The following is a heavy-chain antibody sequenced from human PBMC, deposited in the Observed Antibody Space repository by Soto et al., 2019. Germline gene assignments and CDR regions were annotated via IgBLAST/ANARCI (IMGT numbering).Heavy chain of an antibody. Sequence: GASVKVSCKASGYTFTSYGISGVRQAPGQGLESMGWISAYNGNTNYPQKLQGRVTMTTDTSTSTAYMELRSLRSDDTAVYHCARGSGPITMIVVVTLIAGFSALDIWGQGT. CDR1: GYTFTSYG. J-gene: IGHJ3*02. CDR2: ISAYNGNT. D-gene: IGHD3-22*01. CDR3: ARGSGPITMIVVVTLIAGFSALDI. V-gene: IGHV1-18*01.